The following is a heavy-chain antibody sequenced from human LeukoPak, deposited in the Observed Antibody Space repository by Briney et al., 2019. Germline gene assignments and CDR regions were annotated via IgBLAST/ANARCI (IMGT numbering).Heavy chain of an antibody. CDR3: ARDQDYDSSGYSTPHY. CDR1: GYTFTSYY. D-gene: IGHD3-22*01. CDR2: INPSGGST. J-gene: IGHJ4*02. Sequence: GASVKVSCKASGYTFTSYYMHWVRQAPGQGLEWMGIINPSGGSTSYAQKFQGRVTMTRDTSTSTVYMELSSLRSEDTAVYYCARDQDYDSSGYSTPHYWGQGTLVTVSS. V-gene: IGHV1-46*01.